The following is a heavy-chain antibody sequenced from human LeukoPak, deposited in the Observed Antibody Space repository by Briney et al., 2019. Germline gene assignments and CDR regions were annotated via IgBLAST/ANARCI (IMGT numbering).Heavy chain of an antibody. V-gene: IGHV4-4*07. CDR1: GGSISSYY. CDR3: ARDRYSSRWYGDWFDP. Sequence: SETLSLTCTVSGGSISSYYWSWIRPPAGKGLEWIGRIYTSGSTNYNPSLKSRVTMSVDTSKNQFSLKLSSVTAADTAVYYCARDRYSSRWYGDWFDPWGQGTLVTVSS. J-gene: IGHJ5*02. CDR2: IYTSGST. D-gene: IGHD6-13*01.